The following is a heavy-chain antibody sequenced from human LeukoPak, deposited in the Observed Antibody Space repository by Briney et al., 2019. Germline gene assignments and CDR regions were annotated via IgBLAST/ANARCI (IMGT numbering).Heavy chain of an antibody. V-gene: IGHV3-23*01. D-gene: IGHD5-24*01. CDR2: ISGSGGDT. J-gene: IGHJ4*02. CDR3: AKGPKLGDGFHCDS. Sequence: GGSLRLSCAASGFTFNNYALSWVRQAPGKWLEWVSTISGSGGDTYYAGSVKGRFTISRDFSKNTLYLQMNSLRVEDTALYYCAKGPKLGDGFHCDSWGQGTLVTVSS. CDR1: GFTFNNYA.